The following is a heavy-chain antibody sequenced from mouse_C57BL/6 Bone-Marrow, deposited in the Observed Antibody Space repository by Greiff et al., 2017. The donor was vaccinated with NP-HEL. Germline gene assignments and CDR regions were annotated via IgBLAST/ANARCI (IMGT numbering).Heavy chain of an antibody. V-gene: IGHV1-19*01. CDR3: ARRGGLLFFYAMDY. CDR1: GYTFTDYY. D-gene: IGHD2-12*01. J-gene: IGHJ4*01. Sequence: VQLQQSGPVLVKPGASVKMSCKASGYTFTDYYMNWVKQSHGKSLEWIGVINPYNGGTSYNQKFKGKATLTVDKSSSTAYMELNSLTSEDSAVYYCARRGGLLFFYAMDYWGQGTSVTVSS. CDR2: INPYNGGT.